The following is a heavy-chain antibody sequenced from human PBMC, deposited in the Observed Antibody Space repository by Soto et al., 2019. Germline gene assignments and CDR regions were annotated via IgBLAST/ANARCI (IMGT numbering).Heavy chain of an antibody. Sequence: SETLSLTCTVSGGSISSDIYHWTWIRQSPGKGLEWIGYIYYSGSIFYNPSFKRRVTISVDTSKNQFSLQLSSVTAADTAVYFCAREDDGGDRDYYGLDVWGQGTTVTVSS. CDR3: AREDDGGDRDYYGLDV. CDR2: IYYSGSI. D-gene: IGHD2-21*02. J-gene: IGHJ6*02. CDR1: GGSISSDIYH. V-gene: IGHV4-30-4*08.